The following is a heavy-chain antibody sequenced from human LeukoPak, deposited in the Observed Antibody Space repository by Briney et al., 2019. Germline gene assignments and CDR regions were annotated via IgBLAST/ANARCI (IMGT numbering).Heavy chain of an antibody. V-gene: IGHV3-23*01. CDR2: ISPNGVIT. Sequence: PGGSLRLSCAASGFTFSSHGMNWVRQAPGKGLEWVSGISPNGVITYYADSVKGRFTISRANSENTLYLQMNNLRAEDTAVYYCAKATGYLLWGQGTLVTVSS. CDR3: AKATGYLL. D-gene: IGHD1-14*01. CDR1: GFTFSSHG. J-gene: IGHJ4*02.